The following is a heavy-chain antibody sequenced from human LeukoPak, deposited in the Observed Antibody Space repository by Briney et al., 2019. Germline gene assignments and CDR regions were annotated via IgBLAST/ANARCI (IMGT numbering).Heavy chain of an antibody. J-gene: IGHJ6*02. CDR3: AKSLYFGSGYYYYYGMDV. Sequence: GGSLRLSCAASGFTFSSYAMSWVRQAPGKGLEWVSAISGSGGSTYYADSVKGRFTISRDNSNNTLYLQMNSLRAEDTAVYYCAKSLYFGSGYYYYYGMDVWGQGTTVTVSS. CDR2: ISGSGGST. CDR1: GFTFSSYA. V-gene: IGHV3-23*01. D-gene: IGHD2-15*01.